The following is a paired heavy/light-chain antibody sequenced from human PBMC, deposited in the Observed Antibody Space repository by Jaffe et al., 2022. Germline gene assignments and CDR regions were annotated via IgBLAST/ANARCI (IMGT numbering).Heavy chain of an antibody. D-gene: IGHD2-15*01. CDR1: GGSISSGTYY. V-gene: IGHV4-39*01. CDR2: IYYVGSA. CDR3: ARHLSGILLAMDI. J-gene: IGHJ6*03. Sequence: QLQLQESGPGLVKPSETLSLTCTVSGGSISSGTYYWGWIRQPPGKGLEWIANIYYVGSASYNPSVKSRVTISVDTSKNQFSLKLRSVTAADTAVYYCARHLSGILLAMDIWGKGTTVTVSS.
Light chain of an antibody. Sequence: EIVLTQSPGTLSLSPGERVTLSCRASQSVSSSYLAWYQQKSGQAPRLLIYGASNRATGIPERFSGSGSGTDFTLTISRLEPEDFAVYYCQQYGSSPQTFGGGTKVEIK. CDR3: QQYGSSPQT. V-gene: IGKV3-20*01. CDR1: QSVSSSY. J-gene: IGKJ4*01. CDR2: GAS.